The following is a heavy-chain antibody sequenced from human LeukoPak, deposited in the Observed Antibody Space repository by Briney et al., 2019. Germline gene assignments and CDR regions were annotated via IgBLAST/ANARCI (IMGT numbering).Heavy chain of an antibody. D-gene: IGHD2-2*01. Sequence: TGGSLRLSCAASGFTFSSYSMNWVRQAPGKGLEWVSYISSSSSTIYYADSVKGRFTISRDNSKNTLHLQMNSLRAEDTAVYYCAKDQACSSTSCHLAPLYFQHWGQGTLVTVSS. CDR3: AKDQACSSTSCHLAPLYFQH. J-gene: IGHJ1*01. V-gene: IGHV3-48*01. CDR1: GFTFSSYS. CDR2: ISSSSSTI.